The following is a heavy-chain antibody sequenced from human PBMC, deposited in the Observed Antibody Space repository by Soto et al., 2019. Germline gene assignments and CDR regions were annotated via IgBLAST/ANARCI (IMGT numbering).Heavy chain of an antibody. CDR2: IYFSGST. Sequence: KSSETLSLTCTVSGASINSGGYYWSWIRQLPGKGLEWIGYIYFSGSTYYNPSLESRVTISLDTSQNQFSLKLSSVTAADTAVYYCARGKNYYDMPYGMDVWGQGTTVTVSS. J-gene: IGHJ6*02. CDR1: GASINSGGYY. V-gene: IGHV4-31*03. CDR3: ARGKNYYDMPYGMDV. D-gene: IGHD3-3*01.